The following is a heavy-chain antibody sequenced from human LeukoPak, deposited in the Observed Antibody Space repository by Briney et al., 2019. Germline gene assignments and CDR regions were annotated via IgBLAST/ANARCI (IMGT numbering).Heavy chain of an antibody. D-gene: IGHD4-23*01. CDR2: ISPGGST. CDR3: ARHAPHGSGDKRGFEY. V-gene: IGHV4-39*01. Sequence: PSETLSLTCTVSGDSISSGSHFWGWIRQPPGKGLEWIASISPGGSTYYNPSLKSRVTISVDTSKNHFSLMLNSMSAADTAVYFCARHAPHGSGDKRGFEYWGQGTLVTVSS. J-gene: IGHJ4*02. CDR1: GDSISSGSHF.